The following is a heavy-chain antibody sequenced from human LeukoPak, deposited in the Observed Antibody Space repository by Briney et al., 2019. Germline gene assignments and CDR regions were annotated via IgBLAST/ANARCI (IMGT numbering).Heavy chain of an antibody. CDR1: GFTFSSYS. D-gene: IGHD2-15*01. CDR2: ISSSSSYI. V-gene: IGHV3-21*01. CDR3: ARVEVVTGLEEYFDL. Sequence: PGGSLRLSCAASGFTFSSYSMNWGRQAPGKGLEWVSSISSSSSYIYYADSVKGRFTISRDNAKNSLYLQMNSLRAEDTAVYYCARVEVVTGLEEYFDLWGRGTLVTVSS. J-gene: IGHJ2*01.